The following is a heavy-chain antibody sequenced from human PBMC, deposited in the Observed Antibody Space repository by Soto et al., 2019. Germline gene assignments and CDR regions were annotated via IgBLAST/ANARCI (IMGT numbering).Heavy chain of an antibody. D-gene: IGHD3-9*01. CDR3: ARSPRTYYDILTGLFRRGDYYYGMDV. CDR1: GYTFTSYD. J-gene: IGHJ6*02. Sequence: ASVKVSCKASGYTFTSYDINWVRQATGQGLEWMGWMNPNSGNTGYAQKFQGRVTMTRNTSISTAHMELSSLRSEDTAVYYCARSPRTYYDILTGLFRRGDYYYGMDVWGQGTTVTVSS. V-gene: IGHV1-8*01. CDR2: MNPNSGNT.